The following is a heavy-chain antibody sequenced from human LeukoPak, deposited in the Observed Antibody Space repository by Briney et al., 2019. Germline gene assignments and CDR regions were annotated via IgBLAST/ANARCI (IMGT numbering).Heavy chain of an antibody. CDR2: IIPILGIA. V-gene: IGHV1-69*02. D-gene: IGHD3-16*02. CDR3: AGSTFGGVIVLIDY. Sequence: SVKVSCKASGGTFSSYTISWVRQAPGQGLEWMGRIIPILGIANYAQKFQGRVTITTDKSTSTAYMELSSLRSEDTAVYYCAGSTFGGVIVLIDYWGQGTLVTVSS. J-gene: IGHJ4*02. CDR1: GGTFSSYT.